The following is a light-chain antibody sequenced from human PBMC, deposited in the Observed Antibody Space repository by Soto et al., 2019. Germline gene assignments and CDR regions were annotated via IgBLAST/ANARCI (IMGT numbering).Light chain of an antibody. CDR2: GAS. J-gene: IGKJ2*01. V-gene: IGKV3-20*01. CDR3: QLYGSSPPYT. Sequence: EIVLTQSPGTLSLSPGERATLSCRASQSSTSSNLAWYQQKPGQAPRLLIYGASSRATGIPYRFSGSGSATDFTLTVSRLEPEDFAVYYCQLYGSSPPYTFGQGTKLEIK. CDR1: QSSTSSN.